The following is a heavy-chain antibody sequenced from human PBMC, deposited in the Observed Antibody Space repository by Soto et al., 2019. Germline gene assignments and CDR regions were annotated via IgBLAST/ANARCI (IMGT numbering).Heavy chain of an antibody. D-gene: IGHD2-15*01. V-gene: IGHV4-4*02. CDR3: AGLGMVAAHREFDP. Sequence: QVQLQESGPGLVKPSGTLSLTCAVSSGTISSSNWWTWVRQPPGKGLEWIGEINQSGSPNYNPSRRSRVPISVDKSKSQFFLKLSSVTAADTAIYYCAGLGMVAAHREFDPWGQGTLVTVSS. CDR2: INQSGSP. CDR1: SGTISSSNW. J-gene: IGHJ5*02.